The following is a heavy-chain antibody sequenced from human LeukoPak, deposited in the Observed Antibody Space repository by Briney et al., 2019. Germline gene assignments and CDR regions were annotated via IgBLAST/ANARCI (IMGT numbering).Heavy chain of an antibody. D-gene: IGHD6-6*01. CDR2: ISGSGGST. CDR1: GFTFSSYA. V-gene: IGHV3-23*01. CDR3: AKDGGGYSTSRPVDY. J-gene: IGHJ4*02. Sequence: GALRLSCAASGFTFSSYAMSWVRQAPGKGLEWVSAISGSGGSTYYADSVKGRFTISRDNSKNTLYVQMNSLRAEDTALYYCAKDGGGYSTSRPVDYWGQGTLVTVSS.